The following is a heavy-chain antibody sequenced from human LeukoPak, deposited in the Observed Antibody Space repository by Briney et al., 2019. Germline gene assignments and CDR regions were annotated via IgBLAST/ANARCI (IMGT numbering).Heavy chain of an antibody. CDR2: ISSSGSTI. CDR1: GLTFSDYY. D-gene: IGHD3-22*01. V-gene: IGHV3-11*01. CDR3: ARDSLLYYYDSSGGLDY. J-gene: IGHJ4*02. Sequence: PGGSLRLSCAASGLTFSDYYMSWIRQAPGKGLEWVSYISSSGSTIYYADSVKGRFTISRDNAKNSLYLQMNSLRAEDTAVYYCARDSLLYYYDSSGGLDYWGQGTLVTVSS.